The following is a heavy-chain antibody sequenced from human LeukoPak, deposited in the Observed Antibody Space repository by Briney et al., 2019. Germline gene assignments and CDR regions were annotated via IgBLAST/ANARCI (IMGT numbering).Heavy chain of an antibody. CDR2: IRSKANSYAT. V-gene: IGHV3-73*01. CDR3: TRQADV. CDR1: EFTFSGSA. Sequence: GGSLKLSCAASEFTFSGSAMHWVRQASGKGLEWVGRIRSKANSYATAYAASVKGRFTISRDDSKNTAYLQMNSLKTEDTAVYYCTRQADVWGKGTTVTISS. J-gene: IGHJ6*04.